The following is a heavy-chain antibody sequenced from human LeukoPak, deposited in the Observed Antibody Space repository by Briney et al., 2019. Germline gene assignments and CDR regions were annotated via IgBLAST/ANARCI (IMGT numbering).Heavy chain of an antibody. Sequence: PGGSLRLSCAASGFTFSNYAMNWVRQAPGKGLEWVSVISGSGYSTYYADSVKGRFTISRDNSKNSLYLQTNSLRAEDTAVYYCAKDCGDYAYYFHHWGQGTLVTVSS. CDR3: AKDCGDYAYYFHH. D-gene: IGHD4-17*01. CDR2: ISGSGYST. J-gene: IGHJ4*02. V-gene: IGHV3-23*01. CDR1: GFTFSNYA.